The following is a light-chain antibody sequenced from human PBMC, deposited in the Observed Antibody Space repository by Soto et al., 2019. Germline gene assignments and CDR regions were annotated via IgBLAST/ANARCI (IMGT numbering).Light chain of an antibody. CDR2: SNN. CDR1: SSNIGSNY. J-gene: IGLJ2*01. Sequence: QSVLTQPPSASGTPGQRVTISCSGSSSNIGSNYVYWYQQLPGTAPKLLIYSNNQRPSGVPDRFSGSKSGISASLAISGLRSEDEADHYCAAWDDSLSVVFGGGTKLTVL. CDR3: AAWDDSLSVV. V-gene: IGLV1-47*02.